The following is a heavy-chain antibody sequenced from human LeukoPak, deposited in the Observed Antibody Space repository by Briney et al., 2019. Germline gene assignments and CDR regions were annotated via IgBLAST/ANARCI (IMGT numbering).Heavy chain of an antibody. CDR3: VRGMQPSLMRASGMSY. V-gene: IGHV3-23*01. Sequence: GGSLRLSCTTSGFPFNIYSMAWVRQAPGKGLEWVSSSSIKVDYIFYADSVKGRFTISRDSSANSMYLQMNSLRAEDAAVYYCVRGMQPSLMRASGMSYWGQGTLVIVSS. CDR2: SSIKVDYI. D-gene: IGHD2-8*01. CDR1: GFPFNIYS. J-gene: IGHJ4*02.